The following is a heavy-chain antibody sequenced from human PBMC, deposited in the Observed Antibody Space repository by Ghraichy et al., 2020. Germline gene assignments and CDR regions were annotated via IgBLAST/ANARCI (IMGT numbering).Heavy chain of an antibody. CDR1: GFTVSSNY. D-gene: IGHD2-2*01. V-gene: IGHV3-53*01. CDR2: IYSGGTT. J-gene: IGHJ4*02. Sequence: GGSLRLSCAASGFTVSSNYMSWVRQAPGKGLEWVSIIYSGGTTYYADSVKGRFTISRDNSKNTLYLQMNSLRAEDTAVYYCASSPLVVPAYWGQGTLVTVSS. CDR3: ASSPLVVPAY.